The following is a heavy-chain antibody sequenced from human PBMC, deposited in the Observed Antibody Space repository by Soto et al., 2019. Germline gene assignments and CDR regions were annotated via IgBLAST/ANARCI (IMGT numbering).Heavy chain of an antibody. V-gene: IGHV4-30-4*01. CDR3: ASFRCSGGSCDLSP. D-gene: IGHD2-15*01. CDR1: GGSISSGDYY. J-gene: IGHJ5*02. CDR2: IYYSGST. Sequence: SETLSLTCTVSGGSISSGDYYWSWIRQPPGKGLEWIGYIYYSGSTYYNPSLKSRVTISVDTSKNQFSLKLSSVTAADTAVYYCASFRCSGGSCDLSPWGQGTLVTVSS.